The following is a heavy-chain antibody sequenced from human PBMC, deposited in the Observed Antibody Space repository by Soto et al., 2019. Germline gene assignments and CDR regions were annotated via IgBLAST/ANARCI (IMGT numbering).Heavy chain of an antibody. CDR3: ARGASGYCSGGSCYAYDY. V-gene: IGHV1-2*02. CDR1: GYTFTGYY. CDR2: INPNSGGT. Sequence: ASVKVSCKASGYTFTGYYMHWVRQAPGQGLEWMGWINPNSGGTNYAQKFQGRVTMTRDTSITTAYMELSRLRSDDTAVYYCARGASGYCSGGSCYAYDYWVQGTLVTVSS. D-gene: IGHD2-15*01. J-gene: IGHJ4*02.